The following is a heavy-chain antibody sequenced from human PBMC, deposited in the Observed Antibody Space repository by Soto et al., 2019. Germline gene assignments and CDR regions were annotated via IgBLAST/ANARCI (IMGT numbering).Heavy chain of an antibody. CDR3: ASEKLEPSLVYYYSYYGMDV. CDR1: GYTFTSYA. CDR2: INAGNGNT. D-gene: IGHD1-1*01. V-gene: IGHV1-3*01. Sequence: ASVKVSCKASGYTFTSYAMHWVRQAPGQRLEWMGWINAGNGNTKYSQKFQGRVTITRDTSASTAYMELSSLRSEDTAVYYCASEKLEPSLVYYYSYYGMDVWGQGTTVTVSS. J-gene: IGHJ6*02.